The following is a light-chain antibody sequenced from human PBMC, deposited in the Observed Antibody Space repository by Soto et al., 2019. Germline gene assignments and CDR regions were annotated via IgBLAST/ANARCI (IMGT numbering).Light chain of an antibody. CDR2: GAS. J-gene: IGKJ4*01. CDR1: QSVSSN. V-gene: IGKV3-15*01. Sequence: EIVMTQSPATLSVSPGERATLSCRASQSVSSNLAWYQQKPGQAPRLLIYGASTRATGIPARFSGSGSGTEFPLHISRLQVEDFAVYYCQQYNNWPLFGGGTKVEIK. CDR3: QQYNNWPL.